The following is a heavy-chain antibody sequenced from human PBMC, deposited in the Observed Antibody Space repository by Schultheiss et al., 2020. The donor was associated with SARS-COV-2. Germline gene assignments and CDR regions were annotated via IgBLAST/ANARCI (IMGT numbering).Heavy chain of an antibody. D-gene: IGHD2-2*02. Sequence: SETLSLTCSVSGGSMRPYYWSWIRQPPGKGLEWLGSIYSSGGIYFKPSLQSRVTVSADTSKTHFSLRLSSMTAADTAVYYCAAYSTNVDVPAAIGVTFDMWGQGIKVTVSS. J-gene: IGHJ3*02. CDR2: IYSSGGI. V-gene: IGHV4-59*04. CDR1: GGSMRPYY. CDR3: AAYSTNVDVPAAIGVTFDM.